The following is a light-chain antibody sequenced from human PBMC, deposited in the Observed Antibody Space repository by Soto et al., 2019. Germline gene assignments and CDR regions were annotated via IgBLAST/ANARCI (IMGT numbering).Light chain of an antibody. J-gene: IGKJ5*01. V-gene: IGKV1-13*02. CDR3: QQFNSYSIT. CDR1: QGISSS. CDR2: AAS. Sequence: AIQLTQSPSSLSASVGDRVTITCRASQGISSSLAWYQQKPGKPPKLLIYAASRLESGVPSRFSGSGSGTDFTFTIRSLQPEDFATYYCQQFNSYSITFGQGTRLESK.